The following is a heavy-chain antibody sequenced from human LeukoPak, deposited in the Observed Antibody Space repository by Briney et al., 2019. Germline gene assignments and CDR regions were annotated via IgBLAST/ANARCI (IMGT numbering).Heavy chain of an antibody. CDR2: INPNRGGT. J-gene: IGHJ3*02. D-gene: IGHD6-19*01. V-gene: IGHV1-2*02. CDR1: GYTFTGYY. CDR3: AGPSSGWENDAFDI. Sequence: ASVKVSCKASGYTFTGYYMHWVRQAPGQGREWMGWINPNRGGTNYAQKFQGRVTMTRDTSISTAYMELSRLRSDDTAVYYCAGPSSGWENDAFDIWGQGTMVTVSS.